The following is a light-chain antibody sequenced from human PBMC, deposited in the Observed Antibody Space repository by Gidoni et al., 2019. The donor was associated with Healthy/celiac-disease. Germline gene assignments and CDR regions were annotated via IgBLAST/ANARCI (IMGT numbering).Light chain of an antibody. CDR2: GKN. V-gene: IGLV3-19*01. J-gene: IGLJ2*01. CDR1: RLRSYY. Sequence: SSELTQDPAVSVALGQTVRITCQGDRLRSYYASWYQQKPGQAPVLVIYGKNNRHSGIPDRFSGSSSGNTASLTSTGAQAEDEADYYCNSRDSSGNHLVFGGGTKLTVL. CDR3: NSRDSSGNHLV.